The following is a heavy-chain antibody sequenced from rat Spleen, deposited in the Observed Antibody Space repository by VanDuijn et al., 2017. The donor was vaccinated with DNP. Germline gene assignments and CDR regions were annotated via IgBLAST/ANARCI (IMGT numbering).Heavy chain of an antibody. V-gene: IGHV5-31*01. CDR2: ITHTGGSI. Sequence: EVQLVESGGGLVQPGRSLKLSCVASGFTFNNYWMSWIRQAPGKGLEWVESITHTGGSIYYPDSVKGRFTISRDNAQNTLYLQLNSLRSEDTATYYCTRGTIAAISPYYYVMDAWGQGASVTVSS. J-gene: IGHJ4*01. D-gene: IGHD1-2*01. CDR1: GFTFNNYW. CDR3: TRGTIAAISPYYYVMDA.